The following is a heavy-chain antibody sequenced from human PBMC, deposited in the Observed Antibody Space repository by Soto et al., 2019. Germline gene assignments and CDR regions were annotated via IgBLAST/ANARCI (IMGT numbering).Heavy chain of an antibody. V-gene: IGHV1-8*01. CDR2: MNPNSGNK. CDR3: AMAPLRYFVSYGMDV. J-gene: IGHJ6*02. Sequence: SVKVSCKASGYTFTSYDINWVRQATGEGLEWMGWMNPNSGNKGYAQKLQGRVTMTRNTYISTAYMELSSLRSEDTVVYYCAMAPLRYFVSYGMDVWGQGPTVTVSS. CDR1: GYTFTSYD. D-gene: IGHD3-9*01.